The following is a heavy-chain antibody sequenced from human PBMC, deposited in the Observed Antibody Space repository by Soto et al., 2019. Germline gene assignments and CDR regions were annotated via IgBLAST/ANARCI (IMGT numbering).Heavy chain of an antibody. D-gene: IGHD6-19*01. J-gene: IGHJ4*02. CDR3: AKGADSSGWSTLDY. Sequence: EVQLVESGGGLVQPGRSLRLSCAASGFTFDDYAMHWVRQAPGKGLEWVSGISWNSGNIGYADSVKGRFTISRDNANNSLYLQMNSLRAEDTALYYCAKGADSSGWSTLDYWGQGTLVTVSS. CDR1: GFTFDDYA. CDR2: ISWNSGNI. V-gene: IGHV3-9*01.